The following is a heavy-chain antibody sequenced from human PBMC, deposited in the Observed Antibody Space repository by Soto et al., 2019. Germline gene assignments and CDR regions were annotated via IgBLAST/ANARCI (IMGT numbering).Heavy chain of an antibody. V-gene: IGHV3-11*01. Sequence: GSRRLSCAAPGFTFSDHYMAWFRQTPERGLEWLAYISHRSLTIYHARSVKDRFTISRDDATDSLYLQLNSLRVEDTAVYFCARGGGSSPFDYWGQGTVVTVSS. CDR2: ISHRSLTI. J-gene: IGHJ4*02. D-gene: IGHD6-6*01. CDR1: GFTFSDHY. CDR3: ARGGGSSPFDY.